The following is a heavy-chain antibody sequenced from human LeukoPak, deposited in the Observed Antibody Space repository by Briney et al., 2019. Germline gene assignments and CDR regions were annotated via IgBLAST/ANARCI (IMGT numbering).Heavy chain of an antibody. V-gene: IGHV3-64*01. CDR2: ISTNGVGT. D-gene: IGHD2-2*01. CDR3: ARWSSNSCYDY. J-gene: IGHJ4*02. Sequence: QSGGSLRLSRAASGFTFSTYAMHWVRQAPGKGLEYVSAISTNGVGTYYANSVKGRFTISRDNSKNTLYLQMGSLRAEDMAVYYCARWSSNSCYDYWGQGTLVTVSS. CDR1: GFTFSTYA.